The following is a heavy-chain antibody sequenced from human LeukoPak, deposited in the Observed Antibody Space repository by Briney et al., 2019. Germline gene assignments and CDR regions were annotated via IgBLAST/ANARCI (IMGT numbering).Heavy chain of an antibody. V-gene: IGHV1-2*02. J-gene: IGHJ6*03. CDR2: INPNSGGT. D-gene: IGHD6-6*01. Sequence: GASVKVSCKASGYTFTSYYMHWVRQAPGQGLEWMGWINPNSGGTNYAQKFQGRVTMTRDTSISTAYMELSRLRSDDTAVYYCARDYLAARDYYYYYMDVWGKGTTVTVSS. CDR3: ARDYLAARDYYYYYMDV. CDR1: GYTFTSYY.